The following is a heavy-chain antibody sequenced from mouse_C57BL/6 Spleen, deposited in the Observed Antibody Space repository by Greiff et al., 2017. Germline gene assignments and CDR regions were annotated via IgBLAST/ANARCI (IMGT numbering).Heavy chain of an antibody. CDR2: IHPNSGST. CDR3: ARGGQLRLRDYAMDY. Sequence: VQLQQPGAELVKPGASVKLSCKASGYTFPSYWMHWVKQRPGQGLEWIGMIHPNSGSTNYNEKFKSKATLTVDKSSSTAYMQLSSLTSEDSAVYYCARGGQLRLRDYAMDYWGQGTSVTVSS. CDR1: GYTFPSYW. J-gene: IGHJ4*01. D-gene: IGHD3-2*02. V-gene: IGHV1-64*01.